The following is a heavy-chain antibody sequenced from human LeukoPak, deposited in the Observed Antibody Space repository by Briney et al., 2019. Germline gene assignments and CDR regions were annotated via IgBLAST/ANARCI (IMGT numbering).Heavy chain of an antibody. CDR3: AKDRVVIAVAGTVCDY. J-gene: IGHJ4*02. D-gene: IGHD6-19*01. V-gene: IGHV3-21*04. CDR1: GFTFSSYS. Sequence: GGSLRLSCAASGFTFSSYSMNWVRQAPGKGLEWVSSISSSSSYIYYADSVKGRFTISRDNSKNTLYLQMNSLRPEDTAVYYCAKDRVVIAVAGTVCDYWGQGTLVTVSS. CDR2: ISSSSSYI.